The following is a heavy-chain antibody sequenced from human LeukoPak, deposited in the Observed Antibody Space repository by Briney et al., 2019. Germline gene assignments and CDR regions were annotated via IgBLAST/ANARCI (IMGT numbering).Heavy chain of an antibody. V-gene: IGHV1-18*01. CDR1: GYTYTSYG. D-gene: IGHD2-15*01. CDR3: PRDLTQVVHDY. Sequence: GASVKVSCKSSGYTYTSYGTSWLRQPPGQGLELVGWISLYNGKTNYSHKFQDRVTITIDTSTTTSSMQLRSQISDDTSVDYLPRDLTQVVHDYWGERALVTVS. J-gene: IGHJ4*02. CDR2: ISLYNGKT.